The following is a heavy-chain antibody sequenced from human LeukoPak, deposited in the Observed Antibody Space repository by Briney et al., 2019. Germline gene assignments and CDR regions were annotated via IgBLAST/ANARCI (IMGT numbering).Heavy chain of an antibody. J-gene: IGHJ5*02. CDR1: GYSFTSYW. CDR3: ARHGSIGARQNWFDP. CDR2: IYPDDSDT. V-gene: IGHV5-51*01. D-gene: IGHD6-6*01. Sequence: GESLKISCKGSGYSFTSYWIGWGRQLPGKGLEWMGIIYPDDSDTRYSPSFQGQVTISADKSISTAYLQWSSLKASDTATYYCARHGSIGARQNWFDPWGQGTLVTVSS.